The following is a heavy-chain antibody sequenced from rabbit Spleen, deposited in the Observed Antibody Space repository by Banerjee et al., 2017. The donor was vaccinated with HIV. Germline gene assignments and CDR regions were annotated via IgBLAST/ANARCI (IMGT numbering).Heavy chain of an antibody. CDR3: ARDTSSSFSSYGMDL. V-gene: IGHV1S45*01. D-gene: IGHD1-1*01. CDR1: GFSFSNKAV. CDR2: IYGDRSGST. J-gene: IGHJ6*01. Sequence: QEQLVESGGGLVKPEGSLKLSCTASGFSFSNKAVMCWVRQAPGKGLEWIACIYGDRSGSTYYANWAKGRFTISRTSSTTVTLQMTSLTAADTATYFCARDTSSSFSSYGMDLWGPGTLVTVS.